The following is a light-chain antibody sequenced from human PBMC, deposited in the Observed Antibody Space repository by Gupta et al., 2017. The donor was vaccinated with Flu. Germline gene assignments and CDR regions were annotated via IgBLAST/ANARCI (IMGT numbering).Light chain of an antibody. CDR3: QHYGDSAPHT. CDR2: GAS. Sequence: EIVLTQSPGTLYLSPGERATLSCRASQSVRYSYLAWYQQRPGKAPSLLIYGASTRATGIPDRFSGSGSGTEFTLTINRVEPEDFAVYYCQHYGDSAPHTFGQGTNLEI. CDR1: QSVRYSY. J-gene: IGKJ2*01. V-gene: IGKV3-20*01.